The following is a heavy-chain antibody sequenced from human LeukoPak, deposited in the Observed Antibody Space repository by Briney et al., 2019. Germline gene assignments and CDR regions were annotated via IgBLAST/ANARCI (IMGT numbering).Heavy chain of an antibody. V-gene: IGHV3-33*01. J-gene: IGHJ3*02. CDR1: GFTFSSYG. D-gene: IGHD3-16*02. CDR2: IWYDGRNK. CDR3: ARVNRGDAFDI. Sequence: GGSQRLSCAASGFTFSSYGMHWVRQAPGKGLEWVAVIWYDGRNKFYADPLKGRFTISRDNSKNTLYLQMNSLRAEDTAVYYCARVNRGDAFDIWGQGTLVTVSS.